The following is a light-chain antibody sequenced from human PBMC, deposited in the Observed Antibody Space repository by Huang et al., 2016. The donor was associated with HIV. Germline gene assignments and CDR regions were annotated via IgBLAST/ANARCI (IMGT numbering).Light chain of an antibody. J-gene: IGKJ4*01. CDR2: GAS. CDR3: QQYNNWPLT. V-gene: IGKV3D-15*01. Sequence: EIVMTQSPATLSVSPGEGAALSCRASQSVSSNLAWYQQKPGQATRLLIYGASTMATGIPARFGGSGSETEFTLTISSLQSEDFAVYYCQQYNNWPLTFGGGTKVEIK. CDR1: QSVSSN.